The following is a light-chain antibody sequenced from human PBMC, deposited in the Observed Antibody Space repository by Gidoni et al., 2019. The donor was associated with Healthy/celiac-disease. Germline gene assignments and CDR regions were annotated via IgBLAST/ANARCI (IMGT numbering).Light chain of an antibody. CDR1: QDISNY. CDR2: DAS. V-gene: IGKV1-33*01. Sequence: DIQMTQSPSSLSASVGDRVIITCQASQDISNYLKWYQQKPGKAPKLLIYDASNLETGVPSRLSGGGSGTDFTFTISSLQPEDIATYYCQQYDNLPIFTFGPGTKVDIK. CDR3: QQYDNLPIFT. J-gene: IGKJ3*01.